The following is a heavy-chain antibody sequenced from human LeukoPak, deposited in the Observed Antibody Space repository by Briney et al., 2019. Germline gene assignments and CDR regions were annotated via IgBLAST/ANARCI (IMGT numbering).Heavy chain of an antibody. Sequence: SETLSLTCTVSGDSISSYYWSWIRQFPGKGLEWIGYIHYSGSTKYNPSLKSRVTILVDTSKNQFSLKLSSVTAADTAVYYCARVNPQLGKGDYFDYWGQGTLVTVSS. D-gene: IGHD7-27*01. CDR2: IHYSGST. CDR3: ARVNPQLGKGDYFDY. V-gene: IGHV4-59*01. CDR1: GDSISSYY. J-gene: IGHJ4*02.